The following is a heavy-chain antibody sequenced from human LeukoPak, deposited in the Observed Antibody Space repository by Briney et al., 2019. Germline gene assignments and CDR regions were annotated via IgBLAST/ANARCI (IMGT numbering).Heavy chain of an antibody. V-gene: IGHV3-23*01. D-gene: IGHD2-15*01. Sequence: GGSLRLSCAASGFTFSSYAMSWVRQAPGKGLEWVSAISGSGGSTYYADSGKGRLTISRDNSKNTMYLQMNSLRAEDTAVYYCPVAATSYYFDYWGQGTLVTVSS. CDR2: ISGSGGST. J-gene: IGHJ4*02. CDR1: GFTFSSYA. CDR3: PVAATSYYFDY.